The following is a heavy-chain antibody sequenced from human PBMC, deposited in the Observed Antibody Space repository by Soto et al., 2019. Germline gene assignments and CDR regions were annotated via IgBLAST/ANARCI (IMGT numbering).Heavy chain of an antibody. Sequence: QVQLVQSGAEVKKPGSSVKVSCKASGGTFSSYAISWVRQAPRQGLEWMGGIIPIFGTANYAQKFHGRVTITADESTSTAYMELSSLRSEDTAVYYCAREGASGAHIGYWGQGTLVTVSS. D-gene: IGHD2-15*01. CDR1: GGTFSSYA. J-gene: IGHJ4*02. CDR3: AREGASGAHIGY. CDR2: IIPIFGTA. V-gene: IGHV1-69*19.